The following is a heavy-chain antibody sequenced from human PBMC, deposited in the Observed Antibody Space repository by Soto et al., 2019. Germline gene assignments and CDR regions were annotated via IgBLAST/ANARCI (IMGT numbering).Heavy chain of an antibody. V-gene: IGHV1-8*01. Sequence: ASVKVSCKASGYTFTNNDVSWVRQATGQGLEWMGWMNPGSGDTGYAQKFQGRVTMTRDISIATAYMELTSLTSEDTAVYYCARMESFGSLNWFDPWGQGTLVTVSS. D-gene: IGHD5-18*01. CDR1: GYTFTNND. CDR3: ARMESFGSLNWFDP. J-gene: IGHJ5*02. CDR2: MNPGSGDT.